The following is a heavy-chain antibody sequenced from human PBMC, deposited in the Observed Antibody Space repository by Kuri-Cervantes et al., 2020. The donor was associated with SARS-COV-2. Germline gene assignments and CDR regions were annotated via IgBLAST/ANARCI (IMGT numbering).Heavy chain of an antibody. CDR2: IYYSGST. CDR3: ARGLWFGGMFDY. Sequence: SETLSLTCTVSGGSISSGGYYWSWIRQPPGKGLEWIGYIYYSGSTNYNPSLKSRVTISVDTSKNQFSLKLSSVTAADTAVYYCARGLWFGGMFDYWGQGTLVTVSS. J-gene: IGHJ4*02. CDR1: GGSISSGGYY. D-gene: IGHD3-10*01. V-gene: IGHV4-61*08.